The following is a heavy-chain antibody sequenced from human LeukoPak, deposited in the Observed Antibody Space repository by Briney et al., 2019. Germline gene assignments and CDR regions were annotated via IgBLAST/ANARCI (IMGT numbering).Heavy chain of an antibody. V-gene: IGHV4-59*08. CDR3: ARLGHIAAAGTYDY. CDR1: GGSISSYY. Sequence: SETLSLTCTVSGGSISSYYWSWIRQPPGKGLEWIANIFYSGSPNYNPSLKSRVTISFDTSKNQFSLKLRSVTAADTAVYDCARLGHIAAAGTYDYWGQGTLVTVSS. D-gene: IGHD6-13*01. J-gene: IGHJ4*02. CDR2: IFYSGSP.